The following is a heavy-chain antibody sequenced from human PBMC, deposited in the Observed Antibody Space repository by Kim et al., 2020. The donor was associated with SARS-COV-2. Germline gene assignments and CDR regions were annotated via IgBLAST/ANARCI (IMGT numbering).Heavy chain of an antibody. V-gene: IGHV1-2*06. CDR2: INPNSGGT. Sequence: ASVKVSCKASGYTFTGYYMHWVRQAPGQGLEWMGRINPNSGGTNYAQKFQGRVTMTRDTSISPAYMELSRLRSDDTAVYYCARETRITIFGVDRYGMEVWGQGTTVTVSS. CDR1: GYTFTGYY. CDR3: ARETRITIFGVDRYGMEV. J-gene: IGHJ6*02. D-gene: IGHD3-3*01.